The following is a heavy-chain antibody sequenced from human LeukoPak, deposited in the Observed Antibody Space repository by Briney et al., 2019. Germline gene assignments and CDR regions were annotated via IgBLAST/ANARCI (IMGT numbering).Heavy chain of an antibody. CDR1: GFTFSSYV. CDR2: ISESGAST. V-gene: IGHV3-23*01. CDR3: AKTISSGSQPDY. J-gene: IGHJ4*02. Sequence: PGGSLRPSCAASGFTFSSYVMSWVRQAPGKGLEWVSTISESGASTFYADSVKGRFPISRDNSKNTLYLEMNSLRAEDTALYYCAKTISSGSQPDYWGQGTLVTVSS. D-gene: IGHD3-10*01.